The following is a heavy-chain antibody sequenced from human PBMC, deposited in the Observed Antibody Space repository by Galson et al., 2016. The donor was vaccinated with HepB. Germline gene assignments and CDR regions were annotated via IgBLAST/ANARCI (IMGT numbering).Heavy chain of an antibody. CDR3: AVDAREVVKLWSRGLYHYYGLDV. CDR1: GYSLIEVY. D-gene: IGHD2-21*01. J-gene: IGHJ6*02. Sequence: SVKVSCKVSGYSLIEVYMHWVRQAPGKGLEWMGGFDPEDDRIIYAQKFQGRVTVTEETSTNTVYMELSGLRSEDTAVYYCAVDAREVVKLWSRGLYHYYGLDVWGQGTAVTVSS. V-gene: IGHV1-24*01. CDR2: FDPEDDRI.